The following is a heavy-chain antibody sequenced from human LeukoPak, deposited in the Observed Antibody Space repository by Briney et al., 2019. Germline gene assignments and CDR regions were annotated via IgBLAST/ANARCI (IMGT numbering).Heavy chain of an antibody. V-gene: IGHV3-30*03. CDR3: ARVRTTGDLDY. Sequence: GGSLRLSCAASGFTFSSYGTHWVRQAPGKGLEWVAVISYDGSNKYYADSVKGRFTISRDNSKNTLYLQMNSLRAEDTAVYYCARVRTTGDLDYWGQGTLVTVSS. J-gene: IGHJ4*02. CDR2: ISYDGSNK. D-gene: IGHD4-11*01. CDR1: GFTFSSYG.